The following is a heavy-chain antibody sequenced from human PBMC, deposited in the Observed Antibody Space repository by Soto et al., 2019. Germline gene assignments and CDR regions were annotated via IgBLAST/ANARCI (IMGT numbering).Heavy chain of an antibody. Sequence: QVHLVQSGAEVNKPGASVKVSCKASGYSFTDYYMHWVRQAPGQGLEWMGWINTKTGATNYAQRDHSRVTVAGDTTINTAFMELSRLRSDDAAVYYCARVGPTGWFDPWGQGTVVTVSS. CDR3: ARVGPTGWFDP. V-gene: IGHV1-2*02. CDR2: INTKTGAT. CDR1: GYSFTDYY. J-gene: IGHJ5*02.